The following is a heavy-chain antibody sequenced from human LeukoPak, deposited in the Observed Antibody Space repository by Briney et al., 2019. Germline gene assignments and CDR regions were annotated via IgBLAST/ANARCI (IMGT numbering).Heavy chain of an antibody. D-gene: IGHD1-1*01. CDR1: GGSISSYY. Sequence: PSETLSLTCTVSGGSISSYYWSWIRQPPGKGLEWIGYIYYSGSTNYNPSLKSRVTISVDTSKNQFSLKLSSVTAADTAVYYCARAGTFRAYYYGMDVWGQGNTVTVSS. J-gene: IGHJ6*02. CDR3: ARAGTFRAYYYGMDV. CDR2: IYYSGST. V-gene: IGHV4-59*01.